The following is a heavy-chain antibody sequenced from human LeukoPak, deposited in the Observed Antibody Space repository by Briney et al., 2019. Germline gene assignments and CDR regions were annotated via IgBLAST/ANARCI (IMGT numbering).Heavy chain of an antibody. J-gene: IGHJ4*02. Sequence: TGGSLRLSCAVSGFTVTINYMTWVRQAPGKGLEWVSLIYSGGSTYYADSVKGRFTISRDNSKNTVYLQMKTLRAEDTAVYYCASDRRYCSGSTCYSGIDFWGQGTLVSVSS. CDR2: IYSGGST. V-gene: IGHV3-53*01. CDR1: GFTVTINY. CDR3: ASDRRYCSGSTCYSGIDF. D-gene: IGHD2-15*01.